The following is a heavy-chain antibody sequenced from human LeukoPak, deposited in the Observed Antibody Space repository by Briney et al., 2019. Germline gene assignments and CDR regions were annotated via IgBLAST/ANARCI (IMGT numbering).Heavy chain of an antibody. V-gene: IGHV4-4*07. CDR1: SGFISNYY. CDR3: ARDSRYCDFWSGYLDY. D-gene: IGHD3-3*01. Sequence: SSETLSLTCSVSSGFISNYYWSWIRQPAGKGLECIGRISTSGNTNYSPSLKSRVTMSVDTSKNQFFLNLRSVTAADTAVYYCARDSRYCDFWSGYLDYWGQGTLATVSS. CDR2: ISTSGNT. J-gene: IGHJ4*02.